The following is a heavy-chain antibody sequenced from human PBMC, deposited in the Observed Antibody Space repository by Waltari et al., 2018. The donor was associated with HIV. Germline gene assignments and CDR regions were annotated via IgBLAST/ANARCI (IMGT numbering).Heavy chain of an antibody. J-gene: IGHJ4*02. CDR1: AFPFTHTA. CDR3: ARGEDVTLISLPPGYRLDF. CDR2: IDPRTGEA. D-gene: IGHD2-15*01. Sequence: QAPLVQPWSMVRRLGAFVTVCGTAPAFPFTHTAFHWRRQTPGQGPEWLGRIDPRTGEALYAPAFQGRVTMTRVTSLTTAYLDLTSLKSDDTAVYFCARGEDVTLISLPPGYRLDFWGQGTLVTVSS. V-gene: IGHV1-2*06.